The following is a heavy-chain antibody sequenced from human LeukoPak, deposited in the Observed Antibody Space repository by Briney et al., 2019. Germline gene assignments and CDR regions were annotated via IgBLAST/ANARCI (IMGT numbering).Heavy chain of an antibody. CDR1: GCTLSSYW. V-gene: IGHV3-7*03. CDR3: ARDKRADEGSKFDY. Sequence: GGSLRLSCAASGCTLSSYWMSWVRQVPGKGLEWVANIKQDGSERHYVDSVKGRFTISRDNAKNSLYLQMNTLRAEDTAVYYCARDKRADEGSKFDYWGQGTLVTVSS. CDR2: IKQDGSER. D-gene: IGHD1-26*01. J-gene: IGHJ4*02.